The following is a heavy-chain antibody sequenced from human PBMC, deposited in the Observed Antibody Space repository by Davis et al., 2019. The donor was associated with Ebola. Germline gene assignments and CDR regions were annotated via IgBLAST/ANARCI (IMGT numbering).Heavy chain of an antibody. V-gene: IGHV3-48*03. CDR2: ISSSGSTI. CDR3: ARDDYGGNSGEDYYYYYGMDV. CDR1: GFTFSSYA. D-gene: IGHD4-23*01. J-gene: IGHJ6*02. Sequence: PGGSLRLSCAASGFTFSSYAMNWVRQAPGKGLEWVSYISSSGSTIYYADSVKGRFTISRDNAKNSLYLQMNSLRAEDTAVYYCARDDYGGNSGEDYYYYYGMDVWGQGTTVTVSS.